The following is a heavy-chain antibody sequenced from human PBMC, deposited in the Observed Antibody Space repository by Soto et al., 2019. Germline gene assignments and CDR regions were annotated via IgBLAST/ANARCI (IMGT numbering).Heavy chain of an antibody. V-gene: IGHV3-53*02. CDR2: IYSGGST. J-gene: IGHJ5*02. Sequence: EVQLVETGGGLIQPGGSLRLSCAASGFTVSSNYMSWVRQAPGKGLEWVSVIYSGGSTYYADSVKGRFTISRDNSKNTLYLQMNSLRAEDTAVYYCARDLRGAATGGFDPWGQGTLVTVSS. D-gene: IGHD2-15*01. CDR3: ARDLRGAATGGFDP. CDR1: GFTVSSNY.